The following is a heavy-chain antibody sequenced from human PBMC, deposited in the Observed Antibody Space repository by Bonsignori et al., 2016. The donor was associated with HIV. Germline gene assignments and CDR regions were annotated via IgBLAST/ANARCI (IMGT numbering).Heavy chain of an antibody. CDR3: AREGVSDAFDI. CDR2: IYTSGST. V-gene: IGHV4-61*02. D-gene: IGHD2-8*01. Sequence: SETLSLTCTVSGGSISSSSYYWSWIRQPAGKGLEWIGRIYTSGSTNYNPSLKSRVTMSVDTSKNQFSLKLSSVTAADTAVYYCAREGVSDAFDIWGQGTMVTVSS. CDR1: GGSISSSSYY. J-gene: IGHJ3*02.